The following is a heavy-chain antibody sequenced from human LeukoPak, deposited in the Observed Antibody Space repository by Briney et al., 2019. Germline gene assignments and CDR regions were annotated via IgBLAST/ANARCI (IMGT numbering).Heavy chain of an antibody. J-gene: IGHJ4*02. CDR3: ARQYYYESSGFWY. CDR2: IYHTGST. D-gene: IGHD3-22*01. Sequence: PSGTLSLTCTVSGDSVSSGSYYWSWIRQPPGKGLEWIGYIYHTGSTEYNPSLKSRVTISVDTSKNQFSLKLSSVTAADTAVYYCARQYYYESSGFWYWGQGTLVTVSS. CDR1: GDSVSSGSYY. V-gene: IGHV4-61*01.